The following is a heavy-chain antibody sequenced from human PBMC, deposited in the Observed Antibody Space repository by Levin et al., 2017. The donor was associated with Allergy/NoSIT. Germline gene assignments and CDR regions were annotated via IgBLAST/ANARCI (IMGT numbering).Heavy chain of an antibody. CDR3: ARGPTRYYFDY. CDR2: IYSSGNT. Sequence: PSQTLSLPCTVSGGSISSSYWSWIRPPPGEGLEWLGYIYSSGNTNYNPSLKSRVTISVDTSKSQFSLNLTSVTAADTAVYFCARGPTRYYFDYWGQGTLVTVSS. CDR1: GGSISSSY. J-gene: IGHJ4*02. V-gene: IGHV4-59*01.